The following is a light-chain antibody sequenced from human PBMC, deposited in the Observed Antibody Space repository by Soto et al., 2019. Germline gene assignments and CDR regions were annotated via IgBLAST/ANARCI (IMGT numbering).Light chain of an antibody. CDR2: KTS. J-gene: IGKJ1*01. Sequence: DIQMTQSPSTLSAFVGERVTITCRASQYVSSSLAWYQQKPGKAPKLMIYKTSILESGVPSRFSGSASGTEFTLSISSLQPDDFATYWCQQYNTYLWTFGQGTKVEIK. CDR3: QQYNTYLWT. CDR1: QYVSSS. V-gene: IGKV1-5*03.